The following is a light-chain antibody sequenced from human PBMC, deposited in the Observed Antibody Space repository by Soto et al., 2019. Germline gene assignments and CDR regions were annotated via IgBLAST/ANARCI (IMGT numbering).Light chain of an antibody. V-gene: IGKV3-20*01. CDR1: QSVSSSY. J-gene: IGKJ5*01. CDR2: GAS. Sequence: SPGTLSLSPGERATLSCRASQSVSSSYLAWYQQKPGQAPRLLIYGASSRATGIPDRFSGSGSGTDFTLTISRLEPEDFAVYYCQQYGSSLITFGQRTRREIK. CDR3: QQYGSSLIT.